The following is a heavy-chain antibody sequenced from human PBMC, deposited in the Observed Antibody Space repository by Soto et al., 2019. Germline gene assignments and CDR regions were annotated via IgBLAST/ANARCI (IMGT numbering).Heavy chain of an antibody. CDR3: ASSITIFGVVITNDAFDI. D-gene: IGHD3-3*01. CDR1: GFTFSSYG. V-gene: IGHV3-33*01. CDR2: IWYDGSNK. Sequence: QVQLVESGGGVVQPGRSLRLSCAASGFTFSSYGMHWVRQAPGKGLEWVAVIWYDGSNKYYADSVKGRFTISRDNSKHTLYLQMNSLRAEDTAVYYCASSITIFGVVITNDAFDIWGQGTMVTVSS. J-gene: IGHJ3*02.